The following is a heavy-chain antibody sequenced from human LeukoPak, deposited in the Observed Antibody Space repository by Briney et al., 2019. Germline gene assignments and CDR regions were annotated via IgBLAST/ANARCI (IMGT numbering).Heavy chain of an antibody. CDR2: INSDGTIA. CDR1: GFTFSSYG. CDR3: LPAFWSAYYS. V-gene: IGHV3-74*01. D-gene: IGHD3-3*01. J-gene: IGHJ5*02. Sequence: GGSLRLSCAASGFTFSSYGMHWVRQAPGKGLVWVSQINSDGTIANYADSVKGRFTISRDNAKNTLYLQMNSLRAEDTAVYYCLPAFWSAYYSWGQGTLVTVSS.